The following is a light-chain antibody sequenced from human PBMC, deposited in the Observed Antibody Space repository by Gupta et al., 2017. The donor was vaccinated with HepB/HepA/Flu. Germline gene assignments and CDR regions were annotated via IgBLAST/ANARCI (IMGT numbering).Light chain of an antibody. J-gene: IGLJ1*01. CDR2: ADT. CDR3: QSYANGLSGEV. Sequence: QSVLTQPPSVSGAPGQRVTISCTGSNSNIGIGYDVHWYQQLPGTAPKPLIFADTNRPSGVPDRFSGSKSGTSASLAIAGLQAEDEADDDCQSYANGLSGEVFGSGTKVTVL. CDR1: NSNIGIGYD. V-gene: IGLV1-40*01.